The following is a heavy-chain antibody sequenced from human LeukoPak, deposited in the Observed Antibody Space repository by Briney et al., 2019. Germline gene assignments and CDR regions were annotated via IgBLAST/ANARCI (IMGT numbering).Heavy chain of an antibody. J-gene: IGHJ4*02. D-gene: IGHD3-22*01. Sequence: ASVKVSCKASGGTFSSYAISWVRQAPGQGLEWMGIINPSGGSTSYAQKFQGRVTMTRDTSTSTVYMELSSLRSEDTAVYYCAVIVVVNEPDYFDYWGQGTLVTVSS. CDR1: GGTFSSYA. V-gene: IGHV1-46*01. CDR3: AVIVVVNEPDYFDY. CDR2: INPSGGST.